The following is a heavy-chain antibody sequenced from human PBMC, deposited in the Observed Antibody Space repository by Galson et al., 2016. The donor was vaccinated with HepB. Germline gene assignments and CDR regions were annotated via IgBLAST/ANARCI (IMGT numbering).Heavy chain of an antibody. J-gene: IGHJ4*02. V-gene: IGHV1-69*13. CDR3: ARDAHYYDSSGYYVYY. Sequence: SVKVSCKASGGTFSNYVISWVRQAPGQGLEWMGGIIPTLGATNYAQKFQGRVTITADESTSTAYLEVSSLRSEDTAIYYCARDAHYYDSSGYYVYYWGQGTLVTVSS. CDR2: IIPTLGAT. D-gene: IGHD3-22*01. CDR1: GGTFSNYV.